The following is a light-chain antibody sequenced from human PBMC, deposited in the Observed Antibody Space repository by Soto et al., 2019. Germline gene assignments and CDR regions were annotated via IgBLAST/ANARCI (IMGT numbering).Light chain of an antibody. CDR2: DAS. Sequence: DIQMTQSPSTLSASVGDRVTSTCRASQSISSWLAWYQQKPGKAPKLLIYDASSLESGVPSRFSGSGSGTEFTLTISSLQPDDFATYYCQQYNSYSTWTFGQGIKVEIQ. CDR3: QQYNSYSTWT. CDR1: QSISSW. J-gene: IGKJ1*01. V-gene: IGKV1-5*01.